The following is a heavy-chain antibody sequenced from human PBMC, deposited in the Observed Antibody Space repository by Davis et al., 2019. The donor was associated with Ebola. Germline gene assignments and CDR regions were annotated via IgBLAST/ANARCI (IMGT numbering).Heavy chain of an antibody. CDR2: IYSGGST. CDR3: ASGPVAGAYYYYGMDV. D-gene: IGHD6-19*01. J-gene: IGHJ6*02. Sequence: GESLKISCAASGFTFSGSAMHWVRQAPGKGLEWVSVIYSGGSTYYADSVKGRFTISRHNSKNTLYLQMNSLRAEDTAVYYCASGPVAGAYYYYGMDVWGQGTTVTVSS. V-gene: IGHV3-53*04. CDR1: GFTFSGSA.